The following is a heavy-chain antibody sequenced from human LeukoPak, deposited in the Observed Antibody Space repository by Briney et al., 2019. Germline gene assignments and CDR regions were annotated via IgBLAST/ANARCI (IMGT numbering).Heavy chain of an antibody. V-gene: IGHV3-74*01. Sequence: GGSLRLSCAASGFTFSSYWMHWVRQAPGKGLVWVSRINSDGSSTSYADSVKGRFTISRDNAKSTLYLQMNSLRAEDTAVYYCARVSSWYSYDYWGQGTLVTVSS. D-gene: IGHD6-13*01. CDR3: ARVSSWYSYDY. J-gene: IGHJ4*02. CDR2: INSDGSST. CDR1: GFTFSSYW.